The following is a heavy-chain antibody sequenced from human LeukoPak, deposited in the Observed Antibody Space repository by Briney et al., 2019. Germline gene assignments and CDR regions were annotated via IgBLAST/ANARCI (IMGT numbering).Heavy chain of an antibody. CDR2: IYSGGST. D-gene: IGHD1-1*01. V-gene: IGHV3-53*01. J-gene: IGHJ3*02. CDR3: ARAQPNTTPTSFDI. Sequence: GGSLRLSCAASGFTFSNAWMSWVRQAPGKGLEWVSVIYSGGSTYYADSVKGRFTISRDNSKNTLYLQMNSLRAEDTAVYYCARAQPNTTPTSFDIWGQGTMVTVSS. CDR1: GFTFSNAW.